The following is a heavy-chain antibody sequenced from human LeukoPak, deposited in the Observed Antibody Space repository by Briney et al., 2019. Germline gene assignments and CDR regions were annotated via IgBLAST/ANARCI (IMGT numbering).Heavy chain of an antibody. Sequence: GGSLRLSCAASGFTFSSYAMHWVRRAPGKGLEWVAVISYDGSNKYYADSVKGRFTISRDNSKNTPYLQMNSLRAEDTAVYYCARDRGGSYFDYWGQGTLVTVSS. V-gene: IGHV3-30-3*01. CDR2: ISYDGSNK. J-gene: IGHJ4*02. CDR1: GFTFSSYA. D-gene: IGHD1-26*01. CDR3: ARDRGGSYFDY.